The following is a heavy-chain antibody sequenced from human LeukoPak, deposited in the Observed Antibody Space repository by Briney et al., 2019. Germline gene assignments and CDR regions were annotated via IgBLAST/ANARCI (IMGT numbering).Heavy chain of an antibody. CDR3: ARAYSGNYRLFDY. D-gene: IGHD1-26*01. J-gene: IGHJ4*02. CDR2: VYYSGST. Sequence: SETLSLTCTVSGGSISPYYWSWIRQPPGKGLEYIAYVYYSGSTNYNPSLKSRVTISVDTSKNQFSLKLSSVTAADTAVYYCARAYSGNYRLFDYWGQGTLVTVSS. CDR1: GGSISPYY. V-gene: IGHV4-59*01.